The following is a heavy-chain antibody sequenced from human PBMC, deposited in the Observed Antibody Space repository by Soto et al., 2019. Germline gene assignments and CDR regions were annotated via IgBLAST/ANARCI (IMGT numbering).Heavy chain of an antibody. CDR3: VKRGPSSSSLYYGMDV. CDR1: GFTFRSYA. D-gene: IGHD6-6*01. V-gene: IGHV3-64D*06. J-gene: IGHJ6*02. CDR2: ISSNGDST. Sequence: GGSLRLSGSASGFTFRSYAMHWVRQAPGKGLEYVSAISSNGDSTYYADSVKGRFTISRDNFKNTLYLQMSSLRAEDTAVYYCVKRGPSSSSLYYGMDVWGQGTTVTVSS.